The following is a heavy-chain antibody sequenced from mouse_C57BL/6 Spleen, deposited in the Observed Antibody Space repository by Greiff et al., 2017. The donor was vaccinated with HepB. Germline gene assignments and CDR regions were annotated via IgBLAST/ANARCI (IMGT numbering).Heavy chain of an antibody. Sequence: EVQLQQSGPELVKPGASVKIPCKASGYTFTDYNMDWVKQSHGKSLEWIGDINPNNGGTIYNQKFKGKATLTVDKSSSTAYMELRHLTSEDTAVYYCARDGYDYAMDYWGQGTSVTVSS. V-gene: IGHV1-18*01. CDR2: INPNNGGT. CDR1: GYTFTDYN. CDR3: ARDGYDYAMDY. J-gene: IGHJ4*01. D-gene: IGHD2-3*01.